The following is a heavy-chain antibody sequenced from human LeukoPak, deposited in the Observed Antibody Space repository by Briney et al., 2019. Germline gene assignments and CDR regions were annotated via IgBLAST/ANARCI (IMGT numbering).Heavy chain of an antibody. J-gene: IGHJ3*02. D-gene: IGHD3-10*01. CDR1: GYTFTGYY. Sequence: GASVKVSCKASGYTFTGYYMHWVRQALGQGLEWMGWINPNSGGTNYTQKFQGRVTMTRDTSISTAYMELSRLRSDDTAVYYCARALWFGELRGAFDIWGQGTMVTVSS. CDR3: ARALWFGELRGAFDI. V-gene: IGHV1-2*02. CDR2: INPNSGGT.